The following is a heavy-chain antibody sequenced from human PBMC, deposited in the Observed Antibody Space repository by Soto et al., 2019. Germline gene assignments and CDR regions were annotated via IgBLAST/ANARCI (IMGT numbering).Heavy chain of an antibody. V-gene: IGHV4-31*03. CDR3: ARARITIFGVVIPPDY. Sequence: PSETLSLTCTVSGGSISSGGYYWSWIRQHPGKGLEWIGYIYYSGSTYYNPSLKSRVTISVGTSKNQFSLKLSSVTAADTAVYYCARARITIFGVVIPPDYWGQGALVTVSS. CDR2: IYYSGST. CDR1: GGSISSGGYY. J-gene: IGHJ4*02. D-gene: IGHD3-3*01.